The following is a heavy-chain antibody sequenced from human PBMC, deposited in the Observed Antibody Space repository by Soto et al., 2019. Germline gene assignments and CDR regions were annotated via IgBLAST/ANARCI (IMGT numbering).Heavy chain of an antibody. CDR1: GFSLSTSGMR. CDR2: IDWDDDK. Sequence: VSGPTLVNPTQTLTLTCTFSGFSLSTSGMRVSWIRQPPGKALEWLARIDWDDDKFYSTSLKTRLTISKDTSKNQVVLTMTNMEPVDTATYYCARTTTVVTYDAFDIWGQGTMVTVSS. CDR3: ARTTTVVTYDAFDI. J-gene: IGHJ3*02. D-gene: IGHD4-17*01. V-gene: IGHV2-70*04.